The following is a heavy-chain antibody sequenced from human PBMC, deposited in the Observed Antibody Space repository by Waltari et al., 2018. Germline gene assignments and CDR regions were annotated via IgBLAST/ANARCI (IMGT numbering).Heavy chain of an antibody. CDR1: GGSISSSSYY. D-gene: IGHD3-3*01. Sequence: QLQLQESGPGLVKPSETLSLTCTVSGGSISSSSYYWGWIRQPPGKGLEWIGSIYYSGSTYYNPSLKSRVTISVDTSKNQFSLKLSFVTAADTAVYYCARELYDFWSGQRTRFDPWGQGTLVTVSS. V-gene: IGHV4-39*02. CDR2: IYYSGST. J-gene: IGHJ5*02. CDR3: ARELYDFWSGQRTRFDP.